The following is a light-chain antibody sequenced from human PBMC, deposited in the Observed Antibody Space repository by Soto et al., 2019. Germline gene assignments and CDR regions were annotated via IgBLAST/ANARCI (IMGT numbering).Light chain of an antibody. Sequence: EIVLKQSPGTLSLSPGERATLSCRASQSVSSSYLAWYQQKPGQAPRLLLYGGSSRATGLPDRFSGSGAGTDFTLTISRLGPEDTAVYYCQQYGSSPWTFGRGTKVEIK. J-gene: IGKJ1*01. CDR2: GGS. CDR3: QQYGSSPWT. V-gene: IGKV3-20*01. CDR1: QSVSSSY.